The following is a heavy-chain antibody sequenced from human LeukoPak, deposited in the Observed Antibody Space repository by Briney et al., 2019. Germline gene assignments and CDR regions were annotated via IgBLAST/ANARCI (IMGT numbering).Heavy chain of an antibody. V-gene: IGHV1-69*04. Sequence: ASVKVSCKASGGTFSSYAISWVRQAPGQGLEWMGRIIPILSIANYAQKFQGRVTITADKSTSTAYMELSSLRSEDTAVYYCASTHYSGSPTKRGYYFDYWGQGTLVTVSS. D-gene: IGHD1-26*01. J-gene: IGHJ4*02. CDR3: ASTHYSGSPTKRGYYFDY. CDR1: GGTFSSYA. CDR2: IIPILSIA.